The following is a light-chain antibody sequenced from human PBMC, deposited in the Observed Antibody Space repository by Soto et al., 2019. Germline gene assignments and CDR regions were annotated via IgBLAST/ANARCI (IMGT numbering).Light chain of an antibody. CDR1: SSDVGGYNS. V-gene: IGLV2-14*01. CDR2: EVN. Sequence: QSALTQPASVSGSPGQSITISCTGTSSDVGGYNSVSWYQQHPGKAPKLIIYEVNNRPSGVSNRFSGSKSGNTASLTISGLQPEDEAEYYCNSYTSSTTYVFGTGTKVTVL. CDR3: NSYTSSTTYV. J-gene: IGLJ1*01.